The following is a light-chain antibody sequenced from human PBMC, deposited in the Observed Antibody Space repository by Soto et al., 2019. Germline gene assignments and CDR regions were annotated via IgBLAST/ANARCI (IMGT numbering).Light chain of an antibody. V-gene: IGKV1-5*03. CDR2: KAC. J-gene: IGKJ1*01. CDR1: QSISSW. CDR3: QRYNSYST. Sequence: DIRMTQSPSTLSASVGDRVTITCRASQSISSWLAWYQQKPGKAPKLLIYKACSLESGVPSRFSGSGSGTEFTLTISSLQPDDFATYYCQRYNSYSTFGQGTKVEIK.